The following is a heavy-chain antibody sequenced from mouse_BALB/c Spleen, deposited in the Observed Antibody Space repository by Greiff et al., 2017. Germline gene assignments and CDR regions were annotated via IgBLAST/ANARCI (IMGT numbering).Heavy chain of an antibody. CDR3: ARGQYGNDGYAMDY. J-gene: IGHJ4*01. D-gene: IGHD2-10*02. CDR2: INPSTGYT. CDR1: GYTFTSYW. Sequence: QVQLQQSGAELAKPGASVKMSCKASGYTFTSYWMHWVKQRPGQGLEWIGYINPSTGYTEYNQKFKDKATLTADKSSSTAYMQLSSLTSEDTAVYYCARGQYGNDGYAMDYWGQGTSVTVSS. V-gene: IGHV1-7*01.